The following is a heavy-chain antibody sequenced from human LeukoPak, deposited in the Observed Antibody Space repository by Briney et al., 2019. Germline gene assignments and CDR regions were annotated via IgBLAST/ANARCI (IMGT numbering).Heavy chain of an antibody. CDR1: GGTFSSYA. CDR2: IIPILGIA. D-gene: IGHD2-2*01. CDR3: AGDPPGYCSSTSCPKPYYYYGMDV. V-gene: IGHV1-69*04. J-gene: IGHJ6*02. Sequence: ASVKVSCKASGGTFSSYAISWVRQAPGQGLEWMGRIIPILGIANYAQKFQGRVTITADRSTSTAYMELSSLRSEDTAVYYCAGDPPGYCSSTSCPKPYYYYGMDVWGQGTTVTVSS.